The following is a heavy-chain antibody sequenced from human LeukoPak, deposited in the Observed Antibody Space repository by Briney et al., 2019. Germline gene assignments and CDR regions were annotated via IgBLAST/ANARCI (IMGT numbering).Heavy chain of an antibody. CDR2: IYTGGTA. V-gene: IGHV3-53*04. J-gene: IGHJ3*02. Sequence: GGSLRLSCAASGFTVSSNYMSWVRQAPGKGLEWVSVIYTGGTAYYADSVKGRFSISRHNSNNTLYLQMNSLRVEDTAVYYCARDRGDSSGYYSDAFDIWGQGTMVTVSS. CDR3: ARDRGDSSGYYSDAFDI. D-gene: IGHD3-22*01. CDR1: GFTVSSNY.